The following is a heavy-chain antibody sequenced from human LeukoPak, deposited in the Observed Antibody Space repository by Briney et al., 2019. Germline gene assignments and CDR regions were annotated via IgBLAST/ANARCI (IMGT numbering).Heavy chain of an antibody. CDR2: ISWDGGST. Sequence: GGSLRLSCAASGFTFDDYTMHWVRQAPGKGLEGVSLISWDGGSTYYADSVKGRFTISRDNSKNSLYLQMNSLRTEDTALYYCAKDSDDSSGYRPGYFDYWGQGTLVTVSS. CDR3: AKDSDDSSGYRPGYFDY. CDR1: GFTFDDYT. V-gene: IGHV3-43*01. D-gene: IGHD3-22*01. J-gene: IGHJ4*02.